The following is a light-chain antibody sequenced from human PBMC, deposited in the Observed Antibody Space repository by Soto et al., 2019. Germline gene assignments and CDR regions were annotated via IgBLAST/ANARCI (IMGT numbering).Light chain of an antibody. CDR2: GAS. CDR1: QSVSSN. J-gene: IGKJ1*01. Sequence: EIVMTQSPATLSVSPGERATLSCRASQSVSSNLAWYQQKPGQAPRLLIYGASTRATGIPARFSGSGSGTEFTLTISSLQSEDFAVYYCHQYNTWPPDTFGQGTKVEIK. CDR3: HQYNTWPPDT. V-gene: IGKV3-15*01.